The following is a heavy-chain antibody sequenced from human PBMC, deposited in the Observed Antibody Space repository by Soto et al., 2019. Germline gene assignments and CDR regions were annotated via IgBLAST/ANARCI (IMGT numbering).Heavy chain of an antibody. CDR2: ISAYNGNT. CDR3: ARDTYSGSSPSYYGMDV. J-gene: IGHJ6*02. V-gene: IGHV1-18*04. D-gene: IGHD1-26*01. CDR1: GYTFTSYG. Sequence: GASVKVSCKASGYTFTSYGISWVRQAPGQGLEWMGWISAYNGNTNYAQKLQGRVTMTTDTSTSTAYMELRSLRSDDTAVYYCARDTYSGSSPSYYGMDVWGQGTTVTVSS.